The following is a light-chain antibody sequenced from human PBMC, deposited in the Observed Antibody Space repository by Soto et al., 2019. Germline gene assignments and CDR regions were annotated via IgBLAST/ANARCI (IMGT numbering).Light chain of an antibody. CDR3: CSFAGSSPWG. CDR2: EGS. CDR1: SSDVGSYNL. Sequence: QSALTQPASVSGSPGQSITLSCTGTSSDVGSYNLVSWYQHHPGKAPKLMIYEGSKRPSGVSNRFSGAKSGNTASLTISGLQAEDEADYYCCSFAGSSPWGFGGGTKLPVL. J-gene: IGLJ3*02. V-gene: IGLV2-23*01.